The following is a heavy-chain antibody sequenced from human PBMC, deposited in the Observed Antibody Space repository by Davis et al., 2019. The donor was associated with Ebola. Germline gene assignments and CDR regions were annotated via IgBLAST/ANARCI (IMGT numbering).Heavy chain of an antibody. CDR2: ISSSSSYT. V-gene: IGHV3-11*06. CDR3: ARVLLWFGEFTTWYFDL. D-gene: IGHD3-10*01. J-gene: IGHJ2*01. Sequence: GESLKISCAAPGFTFSDYYMSWIRQAPGKGLEWVSYISSSSSYTNYADSVKGRFTISRDNAKNSLYLQMNSLRAEDTAVYYCARVLLWFGEFTTWYFDLWGRGTLVTVSS. CDR1: GFTFSDYY.